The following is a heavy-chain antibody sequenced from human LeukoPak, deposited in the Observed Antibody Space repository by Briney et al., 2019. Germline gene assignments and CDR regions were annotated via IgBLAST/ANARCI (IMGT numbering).Heavy chain of an antibody. CDR1: GESCSRDF. Sequence: PSETLSLTCGVYGESCSRDFWTWLRQAPWKGLDWIGEINHRGRTNYSPSLTGRVTISVDTSMNQFSLQLRSVTAADTALYYCARGQYDSGGYHYGIRAFYFDYWGQGILVTVSS. V-gene: IGHV4-34*01. J-gene: IGHJ4*02. D-gene: IGHD3-22*01. CDR3: ARGQYDSGGYHYGIRAFYFDY. CDR2: INHRGRT.